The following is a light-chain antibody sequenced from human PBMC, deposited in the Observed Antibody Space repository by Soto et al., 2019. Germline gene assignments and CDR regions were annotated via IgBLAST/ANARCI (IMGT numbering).Light chain of an antibody. CDR2: DAS. J-gene: IGKJ1*01. Sequence: IQMTQSPSTLSSSVGDRLTITCRASQSISSWLAWYQQKPGKAPKLLIYDASSLESGVPSRFRGSGSGTEFTLTISSLKPDDFETYYCQQYNSYSWTFGQGTKVDIK. CDR3: QQYNSYSWT. V-gene: IGKV1-5*01. CDR1: QSISSW.